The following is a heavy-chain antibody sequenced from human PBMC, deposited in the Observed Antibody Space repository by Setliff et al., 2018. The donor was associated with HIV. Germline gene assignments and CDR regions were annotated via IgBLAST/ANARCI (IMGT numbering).Heavy chain of an antibody. CDR1: GGSFSDYY. D-gene: IGHD3-10*01. Sequence: ETLSLTCAVYGGSFSDYYWTWIRQSPGKGLEWIGEINHRGSTNYNPSLKSRVTVSLDTSKNQFSLKLTSVTAADTAVYYCARGAELLWFGELHNIPYFDYWGQGTLVTVSS. CDR2: INHRGST. V-gene: IGHV4-34*01. J-gene: IGHJ4*02. CDR3: ARGAELLWFGELHNIPYFDY.